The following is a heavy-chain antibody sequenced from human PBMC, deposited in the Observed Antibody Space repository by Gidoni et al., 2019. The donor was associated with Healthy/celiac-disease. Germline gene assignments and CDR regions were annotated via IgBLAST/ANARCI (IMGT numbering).Heavy chain of an antibody. CDR2: IIPILGIA. Sequence: QVQLVQSGAEVKKPGSSVKVSCKASGGTFSSYAISWVRQAPGQGLEWMGRIIPILGIANYAQKFQGRVTITADKSTSTAYMELSSLRSEDTAVYYCARDSGGVVNVYYYGMDVWGQGTTVTVSS. CDR1: GGTFSSYA. D-gene: IGHD1-26*01. J-gene: IGHJ6*02. CDR3: ARDSGGVVNVYYYGMDV. V-gene: IGHV1-69*04.